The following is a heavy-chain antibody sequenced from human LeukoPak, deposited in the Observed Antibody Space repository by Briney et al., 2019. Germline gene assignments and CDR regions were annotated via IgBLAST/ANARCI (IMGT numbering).Heavy chain of an antibody. CDR3: AGHLAAAGPTEYYYYGMDV. D-gene: IGHD6-13*01. CDR2: IYYSGST. J-gene: IGHJ6*02. Sequence: SETLSLTCTVSGGSISSYYWSWIRQPPGKGLEWIGYIYYSGSTNYNPSLKSRVTISVDTSKNQFSLKLSSVTAADTAVYYCAGHLAAAGPTEYYYYGMDVWGQGTTVTVSS. V-gene: IGHV4-59*08. CDR1: GGSISSYY.